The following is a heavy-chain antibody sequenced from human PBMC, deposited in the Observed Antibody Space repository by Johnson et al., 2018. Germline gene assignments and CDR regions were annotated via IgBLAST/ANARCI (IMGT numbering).Heavy chain of an antibody. Sequence: VQLVESGGGLVQXGGSLRLSCAASGFTFSTYWMHWVRQAPGKGLVWVARMNSDGSNTYYADPVKGRFTISRDNAKNTLYLQMHSLRAEDTAVYYCARLPHLFGMDVWGQGTTVTVSS. J-gene: IGHJ6*02. CDR1: GFTFSTYW. V-gene: IGHV3-74*02. CDR2: MNSDGSNT. CDR3: ARLPHLFGMDV.